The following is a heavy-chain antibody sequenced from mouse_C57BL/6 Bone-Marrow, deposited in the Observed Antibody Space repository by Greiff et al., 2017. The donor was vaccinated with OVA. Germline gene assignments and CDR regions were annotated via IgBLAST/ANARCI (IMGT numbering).Heavy chain of an antibody. CDR1: GYSITSGYY. CDR2: ISYDGSN. D-gene: IGHD1-1*01. J-gene: IGHJ4*01. V-gene: IGHV3-6*01. CDR3: ARVPITTVVAPMDY. Sequence: EVQLVESGPGLVKPSQSLSLTCSVTGYSITSGYYWNWIRQFPGNKLEWMGYISYDGSNNYNPSLKNRISITRDTSKNQFFLKLNSVTTEDTATDYCARVPITTVVAPMDYWGQGTSVTVSS.